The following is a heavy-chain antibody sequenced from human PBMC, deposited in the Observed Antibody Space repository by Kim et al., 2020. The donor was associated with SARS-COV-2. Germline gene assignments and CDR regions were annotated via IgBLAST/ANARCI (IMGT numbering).Heavy chain of an antibody. Sequence: RRTRYADSVRCRLTISKDNAKNTVYLQMSSQSAEDTAVYYCATGRIHAYESWGQGTPGTVSS. J-gene: IGHJ4*02. CDR2: RRT. V-gene: IGHV3-74*01. CDR3: ATGRIHAYES. D-gene: IGHD3-16*01.